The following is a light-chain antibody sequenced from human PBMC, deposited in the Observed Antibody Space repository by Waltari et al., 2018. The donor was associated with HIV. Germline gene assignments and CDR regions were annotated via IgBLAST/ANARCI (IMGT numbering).Light chain of an antibody. CDR3: QQYYSTPRT. Sequence: DIVMTQSPDSLAVSLGARATINCKSSQSVLYSSNNKNYLAWYQQKPGQPPKLLIYWASTRESGVPYRFSGSGSGTDFTLTISSLQAEDVAVYYCQQYYSTPRTFGQGTKLEIK. CDR2: WAS. V-gene: IGKV4-1*01. CDR1: QSVLYSSNNKNY. J-gene: IGKJ2*01.